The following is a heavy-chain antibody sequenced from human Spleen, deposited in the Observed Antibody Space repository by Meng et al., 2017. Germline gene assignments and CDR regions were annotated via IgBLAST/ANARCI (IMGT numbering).Heavy chain of an antibody. CDR3: ARGPTTMAHDFDY. CDR1: GGSFSDYY. Sequence: QVQLQQGGQGLLKPSGPLSLTCVVSGGSFSDYYWSWIRHPPGKGLEWIGEINHSGSTNYNPSLESRATISVDTSQNNLSLKLSSVTAADSAVYYCARGPTTMAHDFDYWGQGTLVTVSS. J-gene: IGHJ4*02. CDR2: INHSGST. V-gene: IGHV4-34*01. D-gene: IGHD4-11*01.